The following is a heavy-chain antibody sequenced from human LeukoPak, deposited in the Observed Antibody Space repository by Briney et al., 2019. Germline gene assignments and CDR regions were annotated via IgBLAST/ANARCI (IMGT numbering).Heavy chain of an antibody. V-gene: IGHV3-23*01. J-gene: IGHJ4*02. D-gene: IGHD5-18*01. CDR3: ARDVDPYRYGLMFDS. CDR1: GFTFSSHG. CDR2: ISSDGKNE. Sequence: GGSLRLSCAASGFTFSSHGMAWVRQAPGKGLEWVSTISSDGKNEHYADSVKGRFTISRDNSKSTLYLQMNSLRAEDTAIYYCARDVDPYRYGLMFDSWGQGTLVTVSS.